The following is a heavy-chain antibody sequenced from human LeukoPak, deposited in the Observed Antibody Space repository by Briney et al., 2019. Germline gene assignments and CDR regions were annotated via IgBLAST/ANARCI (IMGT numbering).Heavy chain of an antibody. CDR3: SRLDSSGYPDY. CDR1: GFIFNDRY. V-gene: IGHV3-72*01. CDR2: IRKKDNSYTT. D-gene: IGHD3-22*01. J-gene: IGHJ4*02. Sequence: GGSLRLSCAASGFIFNDRYMDWVRQAPGKGLEWVGRIRKKDNSYTTEYAASVKGRFTISRDDSKNSLYLQMNSLKTEDAAVYYCSRLDSSGYPDYWGQGTLVTVSS.